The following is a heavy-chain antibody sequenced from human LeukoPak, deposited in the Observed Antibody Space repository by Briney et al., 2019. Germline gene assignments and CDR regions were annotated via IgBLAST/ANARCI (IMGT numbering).Heavy chain of an antibody. Sequence: GGSLRLSCAASGFTFSDYYMSWIRQAPGKGLEFVSYISSSGSIIYYVDSVKGRFTISRDNAKNSLYLQMNSLRAEDTAVYYCARDYHYDSGGYSNYWGQGTLVTVSS. D-gene: IGHD3-22*01. CDR3: ARDYHYDSGGYSNY. V-gene: IGHV3-11*01. CDR1: GFTFSDYY. J-gene: IGHJ4*02. CDR2: ISSSGSII.